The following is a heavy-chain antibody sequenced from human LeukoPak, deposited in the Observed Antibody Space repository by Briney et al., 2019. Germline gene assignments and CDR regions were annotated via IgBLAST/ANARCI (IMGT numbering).Heavy chain of an antibody. CDR3: ARAAYSSSPDF. Sequence: PGGSLRLSCAASGFTFSNYWMLWVRQAPGKGLVWVSRIERDGSSPRYADPVKGRFLMSRDNDKNTVDLQMNSLRAEDTAVYYCARAAYSSSPDFWGQGALVTVSS. V-gene: IGHV3-74*01. D-gene: IGHD6-6*01. J-gene: IGHJ4*02. CDR2: IERDGSSP. CDR1: GFTFSNYW.